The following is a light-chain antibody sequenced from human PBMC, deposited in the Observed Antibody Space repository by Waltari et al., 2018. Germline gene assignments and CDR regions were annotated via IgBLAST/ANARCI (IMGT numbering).Light chain of an antibody. CDR1: KLGAKY. CDR2: QDT. CDR3: QAWDSSTAV. Sequence: SYELTQPPSVSVSPGQTATIPCSGDKLGAKYVRWYQQKPGQFPLLVIYQDTKRPSGIPERFSGSNSGNTATLTISGTQAVDEADYYCQAWDSSTAVFGGGTELTVL. J-gene: IGLJ2*01. V-gene: IGLV3-1*01.